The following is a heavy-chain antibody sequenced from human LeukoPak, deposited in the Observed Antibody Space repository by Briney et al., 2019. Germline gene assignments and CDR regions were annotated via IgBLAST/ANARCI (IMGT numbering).Heavy chain of an antibody. CDR2: INHSGST. CDR3: ARTMIVVDRFDS. V-gene: IGHV4-34*01. Sequence: SETLSLTCAVYGGSFSGYYWSWIRQPPGKGLEWIGEINHSGSTNYNPSLKSRVTISVDTSKNQFSPKLSSVTAADTAVYYCARTMIVVDRFDSWGQGTLITVSS. J-gene: IGHJ4*02. D-gene: IGHD3-22*01. CDR1: GGSFSGYY.